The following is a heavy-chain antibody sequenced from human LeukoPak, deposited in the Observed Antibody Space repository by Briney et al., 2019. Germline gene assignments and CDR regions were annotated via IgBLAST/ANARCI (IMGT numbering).Heavy chain of an antibody. CDR2: IWYDGSNK. J-gene: IGHJ6*02. Sequence: PGGSLRLSCAASGFTFSSYGMHWVRQAPGKGLEWVAVIWYDGSNKYYADSVKGRFTISRDNSKNTLYLQMNSLGAEDTAVYYCVGVINSYYYYGMDVWGQGTTVTVSS. D-gene: IGHD3-22*01. V-gene: IGHV3-33*01. CDR3: VGVINSYYYYGMDV. CDR1: GFTFSSYG.